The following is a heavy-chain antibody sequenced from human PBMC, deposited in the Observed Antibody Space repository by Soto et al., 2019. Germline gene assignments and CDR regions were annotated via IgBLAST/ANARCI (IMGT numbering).Heavy chain of an antibody. CDR1: DYTFTSYG. CDR2: ISAYNGNT. CDR3: ARDFYGDSGHFDY. J-gene: IGHJ4*02. Sequence: QVQLVQSGAEVKKPGASVKVSCKAYDYTFTSYGISWVRQAPGQGLEWMGWISAYNGNTKYIQKFQGRVTMTTDTSTSAAYMELTSLTSDDTAVYYCARDFYGDSGHFDYWGQGTLVTVSS. D-gene: IGHD4-17*01. V-gene: IGHV1-18*01.